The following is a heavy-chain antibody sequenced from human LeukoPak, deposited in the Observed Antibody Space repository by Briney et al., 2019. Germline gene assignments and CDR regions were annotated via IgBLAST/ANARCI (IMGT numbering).Heavy chain of an antibody. J-gene: IGHJ4*02. CDR3: ATLSRSWYVGLDY. V-gene: IGHV1-46*01. D-gene: IGHD6-13*01. Sequence: ASVKVSCKASGYSFTSNYIHWVRQAPGQGLEWMGMIYPRDGSTSYAQKFQGRVTMTEDTSTDTAYMELSSLRSEDTAVYYCATLSRSWYVGLDYWGQGTLVTVSS. CDR2: IYPRDGST. CDR1: GYSFTSNY.